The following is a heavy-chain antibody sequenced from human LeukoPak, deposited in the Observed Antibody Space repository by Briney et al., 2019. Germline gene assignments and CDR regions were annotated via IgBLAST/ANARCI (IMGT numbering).Heavy chain of an antibody. J-gene: IGHJ5*02. D-gene: IGHD3-10*01. V-gene: IGHV1-8*03. Sequence: ASVKVSCKASGYTFTSYDINWVRQATGQGLEWMGWMNPNSGNTGYAQEFQGRDTITRNTSISTAYMELSSLRSEDTAVYYCARGSAGITMVRGVIITKGWFDPWGQGTLVTVSS. CDR2: MNPNSGNT. CDR3: ARGSAGITMVRGVIITKGWFDP. CDR1: GYTFTSYD.